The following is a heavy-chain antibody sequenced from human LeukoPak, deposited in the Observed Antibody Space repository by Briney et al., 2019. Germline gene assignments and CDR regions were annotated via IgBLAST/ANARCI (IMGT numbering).Heavy chain of an antibody. D-gene: IGHD6-19*01. J-gene: IGHJ3*02. V-gene: IGHV1-2*02. CDR3: AADSSGWSDDSFDI. Sequence: APVKVSCKASGYTFTDYYLHWVRQAPGQGLEWMGWINPNNGGTNYAQNFQDRVTMTSDTSISTAYMELSSLGSDDTAVYYCAADSSGWSDDSFDIWGQGTMVTVSS. CDR1: GYTFTDYY. CDR2: INPNNGGT.